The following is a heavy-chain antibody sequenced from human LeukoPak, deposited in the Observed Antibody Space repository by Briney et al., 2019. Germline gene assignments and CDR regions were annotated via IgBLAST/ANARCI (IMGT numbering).Heavy chain of an antibody. D-gene: IGHD7-27*01. J-gene: IGHJ4*02. CDR3: ARALRWGSDY. CDR1: GFTFSDYY. CDR2: ISNSGSTI. V-gene: IGHV3-11*01. Sequence: GGSLRLSCAASGFTFSDYYMSWIRQAPGKGLEWVSYISNSGSTIYYADSAKGRFTISRDNAKSSLYLQMNSLRAEDTAVYYCARALRWGSDYWGQGTLVTVSS.